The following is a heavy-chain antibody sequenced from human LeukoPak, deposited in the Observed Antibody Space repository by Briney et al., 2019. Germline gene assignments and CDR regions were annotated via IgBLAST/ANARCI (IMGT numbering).Heavy chain of an antibody. CDR1: GGPISSYY. D-gene: IGHD6-13*01. CDR2: IYTSGST. J-gene: IGHJ4*02. Sequence: SETLSLTCTVSGGPISSYYWSWIRQPAGKGLEWIGRIYTSGSTNYNPSLKSRVTISVDKSKNQFSLKLSSVTAADTAVYYCARDREVGSSWGPFDYWGQGTLVTVSS. CDR3: ARDREVGSSWGPFDY. V-gene: IGHV4-4*07.